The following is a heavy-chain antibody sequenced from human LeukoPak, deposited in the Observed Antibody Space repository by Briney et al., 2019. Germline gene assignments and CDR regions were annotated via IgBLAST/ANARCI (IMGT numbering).Heavy chain of an antibody. CDR3: ARVNSDSWSGAVDSYDY. CDR2: IIPIFGTA. CDR1: GGTFSSYA. D-gene: IGHD3-3*01. V-gene: IGHV1-69*13. J-gene: IGHJ4*02. Sequence: SVKVSCKASGGTFSSYAISWVRQAPGQGLEWMGGIIPIFGTANYAQKFQGRVTITADESTSTAYMELSSLRSEDTAVYYCARVNSDSWSGAVDSYDYWGQGTLVTVSS.